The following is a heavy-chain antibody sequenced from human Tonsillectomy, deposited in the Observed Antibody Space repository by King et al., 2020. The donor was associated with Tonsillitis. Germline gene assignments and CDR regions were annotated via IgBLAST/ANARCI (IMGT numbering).Heavy chain of an antibody. CDR2: IYPGDSDT. D-gene: IGHD1-26*01. CDR1: GYRFTTYW. V-gene: IGHV5-51*01. Sequence: QLVQSGAEVKKPGESLKISCKGSGYRFTTYWIGWVRQMPGKGLEWMGIIYPGDSDTRYSPSFQGQVTISADKSIGTAYLQWSSLKASDTAMYYCARRRFSGSYYRSPTWTFDIWGQGTMVTVSS. J-gene: IGHJ3*02. CDR3: ARRRFSGSYYRSPTWTFDI.